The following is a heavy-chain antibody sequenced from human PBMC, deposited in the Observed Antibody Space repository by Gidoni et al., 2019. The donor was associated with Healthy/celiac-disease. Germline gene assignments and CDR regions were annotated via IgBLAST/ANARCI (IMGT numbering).Heavy chain of an antibody. J-gene: IGHJ4*02. V-gene: IGHV3-23*01. D-gene: IGHD3-22*01. CDR3: AKDDVSSGYDLDY. CDR2: SSGSGGTK. Sequence: EVQLLESGGGLVQPGGSLRLSCAASGFTFSNYGMSWVRQGQGKGLEGGSASSGSGGTKNYADSVKGRFTISRDNSKNTLFLQMKSLRAEDTAVYYCAKDDVSSGYDLDYWGQGTLVTVSS. CDR1: GFTFSNYG.